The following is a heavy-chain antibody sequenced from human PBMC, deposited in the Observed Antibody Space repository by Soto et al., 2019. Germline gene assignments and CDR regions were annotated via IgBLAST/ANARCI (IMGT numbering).Heavy chain of an antibody. CDR2: INSDGSST. CDR1: GFTFSSYW. D-gene: IGHD6-13*01. CDR3: ARGGDSSSWYVGVYDY. J-gene: IGHJ4*02. V-gene: IGHV3-74*01. Sequence: GGSLRLSCAASGFTFSSYWMHWVRQAPGKGLVWVSRINSDGSSTSYADSVKGRFTISRDNSKNTLYLQMNSLRAEDTALYYCARGGDSSSWYVGVYDYWGQGTLVTVSS.